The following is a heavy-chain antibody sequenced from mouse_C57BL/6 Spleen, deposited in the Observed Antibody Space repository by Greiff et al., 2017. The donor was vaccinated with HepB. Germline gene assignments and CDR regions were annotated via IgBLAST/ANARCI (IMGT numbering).Heavy chain of an antibody. V-gene: IGHV1-15*01. Sequence: QVQLQQSGAELVRPGASVTLSCKASGYTFTDYEMHWVKQTPVHGLEWIGAIDPETGGTAYNQKFKGKAKLTADKSSSTAYMELSSLTSEDSAVYYWTSGGYLDYWGQGTTLTVSS. CDR1: GYTFTDYE. D-gene: IGHD3-1*01. CDR3: TSGGYLDY. CDR2: IDPETGGT. J-gene: IGHJ2*01.